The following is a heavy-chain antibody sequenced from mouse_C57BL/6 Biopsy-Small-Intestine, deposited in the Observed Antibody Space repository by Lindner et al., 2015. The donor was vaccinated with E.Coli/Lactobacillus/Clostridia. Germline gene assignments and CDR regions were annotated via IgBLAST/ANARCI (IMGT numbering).Heavy chain of an antibody. Sequence: EVQRARSRGGGLVKPGGSLKLSCASSGFTFSDYGMHWVRQAPEKGLEWVAYISSGSKTIYYADTVKGRFTISRDNAKNTLFLQMTSLRSEDTAIYYCARGTGRGLDYWGQGTTLTVSS. CDR1: GFTFSDYG. D-gene: IGHD3-3*01. CDR2: ISSGSKTI. CDR3: ARGTGRGLDY. J-gene: IGHJ2*01. V-gene: IGHV5-17*01.